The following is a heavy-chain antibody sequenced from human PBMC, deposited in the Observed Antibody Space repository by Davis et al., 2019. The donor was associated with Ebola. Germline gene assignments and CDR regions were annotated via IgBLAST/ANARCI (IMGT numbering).Heavy chain of an antibody. CDR3: ARVHVLLWFGELFHSHDAFDI. D-gene: IGHD3-10*01. V-gene: IGHV4-34*01. J-gene: IGHJ3*02. CDR2: INHSGST. Sequence: SETLSLTCAVYGASFSGYYWSWVRQPPGKGLEWIGEINHSGSTNYNPSLKSRVTISVDTSKNQFSLKLSSVTAADTAVYYCARVHVLLWFGELFHSHDAFDIWGQGTMVTVSS. CDR1: GASFSGYY.